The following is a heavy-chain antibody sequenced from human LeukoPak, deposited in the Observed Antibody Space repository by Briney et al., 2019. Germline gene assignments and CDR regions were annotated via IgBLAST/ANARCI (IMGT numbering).Heavy chain of an antibody. CDR2: ISGSGGST. D-gene: IGHD3-10*01. CDR1: GFTFSSYA. CDR3: AKVPYYYGSGTDY. V-gene: IGHV3-23*01. Sequence: PGGSLRLSCAASGFTFSSYAMSWVRQAPGKGLEWVSAISGSGGSTYHADSVKGRFTISRDNSKNTLYLQMNSLRAEDTAVYYCAKVPYYYGSGTDYWGQGTLVTVSS. J-gene: IGHJ4*02.